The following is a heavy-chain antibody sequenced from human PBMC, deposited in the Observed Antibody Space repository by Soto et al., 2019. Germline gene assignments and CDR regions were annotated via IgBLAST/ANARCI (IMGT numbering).Heavy chain of an antibody. D-gene: IGHD2-2*01. CDR3: ARGIEGRYQGRYYGMDV. V-gene: IGHV4-61*01. J-gene: IGHJ6*02. CDR1: GGSVSSGSYY. CDR2: IYYSGST. Sequence: QVQLQESGPGLVKPSETLSLTCTVSGGSVSSGSYYWSWIRQPPGKGLEWIGYIYYSGSTNYNPSLKXRXTXSXXTSKNQFSLKLSSVTAAAPAVYSCARGIEGRYQGRYYGMDVWGQGTTVTVSS.